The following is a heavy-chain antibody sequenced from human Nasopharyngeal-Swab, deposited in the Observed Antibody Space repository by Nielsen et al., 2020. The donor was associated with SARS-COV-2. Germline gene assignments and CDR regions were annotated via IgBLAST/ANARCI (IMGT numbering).Heavy chain of an antibody. CDR1: GDTFSSSA. J-gene: IGHJ5*02. CDR3: ARALPRSCTDGVCFRSQVYNWFDP. D-gene: IGHD2-8*01. V-gene: IGHV1-69*06. Sequence: SVKVSCKASGDTFSSSAITWVRQAPGQGLEWMGGIIPMFGTADYAQKFQGRVTITADRSTSTAYMEMNSLRSGDTAVYYCARALPRSCTDGVCFRSQVYNWFDPWGQGTLVTVSS. CDR2: IIPMFGTA.